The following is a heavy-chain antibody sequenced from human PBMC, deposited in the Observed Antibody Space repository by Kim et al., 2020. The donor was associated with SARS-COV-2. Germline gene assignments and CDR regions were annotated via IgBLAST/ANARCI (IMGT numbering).Heavy chain of an antibody. J-gene: IGHJ4*02. CDR2: INHSGTT. Sequence: SETLSLTCAVYAGSFSGHYWNWIRQSPGVGLEWIGEINHSGTTNYNPSLKSRVTLSVDTSKNQFSLKLTSVTAADTAVYYCARRSAGVDWWGQGTPVTVS. V-gene: IGHV4-34*01. CDR3: ARRSAGVDW. CDR1: AGSFSGHY.